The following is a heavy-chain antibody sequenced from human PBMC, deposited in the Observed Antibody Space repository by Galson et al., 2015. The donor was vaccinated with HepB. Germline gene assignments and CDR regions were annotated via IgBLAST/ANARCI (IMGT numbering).Heavy chain of an antibody. Sequence: SLRLSCAASGFTFNSYAMSWVRQAPGKGLEWVSGISGSGGSTYYAGSVKGRFTISRDNSKNTLYLQMNSLRAEDTAVYYCAKVNPSIAARQGDYWGQGTLVTVSS. CDR3: AKVNPSIAARQGDY. CDR2: ISGSGGST. J-gene: IGHJ4*02. V-gene: IGHV3-23*01. D-gene: IGHD6-6*01. CDR1: GFTFNSYA.